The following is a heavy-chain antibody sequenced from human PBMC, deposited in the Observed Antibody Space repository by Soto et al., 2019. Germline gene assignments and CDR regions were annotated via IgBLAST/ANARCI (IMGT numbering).Heavy chain of an antibody. CDR1: GYTFTSYG. Sequence: ASVKVSCKASGYTFTSYGISWVRQAPGQGLEWMGWISAYNGNTNYAQKLQGRVTMTTDTSTSTAYMELRSLRSDDTAVYYCARDRRITIFGVVDVLDYWGQGTLVTVSS. J-gene: IGHJ4*02. D-gene: IGHD3-3*01. CDR2: ISAYNGNT. CDR3: ARDRRITIFGVVDVLDY. V-gene: IGHV1-18*01.